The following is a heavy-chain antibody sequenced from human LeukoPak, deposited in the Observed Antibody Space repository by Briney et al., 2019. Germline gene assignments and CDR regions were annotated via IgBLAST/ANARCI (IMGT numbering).Heavy chain of an antibody. CDR1: GFTFSSYE. Sequence: PGGSLRLSCAASGFTFSSYEMNWVRQAPGKGLEWVSYISGSGTTIYYADSVKGRFTISRDNSKNTLYLQMNSLRAEDTAVYYCAKRSAYYDSRGYYFPFEYWGQGTLVTVSS. CDR2: ISGSGTTI. CDR3: AKRSAYYDSRGYYFPFEY. V-gene: IGHV3-48*03. D-gene: IGHD3-22*01. J-gene: IGHJ4*02.